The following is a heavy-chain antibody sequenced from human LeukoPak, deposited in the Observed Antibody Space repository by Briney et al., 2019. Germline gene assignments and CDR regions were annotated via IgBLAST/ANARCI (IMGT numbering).Heavy chain of an antibody. CDR3: ARATTVSRNWFDP. CDR1: GGSFSGYY. D-gene: IGHD1-26*01. CDR2: IYYSGST. Sequence: SESLSLTCAVYGGSFSGYYWSWIRPPPGKGLEWIGYIYYSGSTNYNPSLKSRVTISVDTSKNQFCLKLSSVTAADTAVYYCARATTVSRNWFDPWGQGTLVTVSS. J-gene: IGHJ5*02. V-gene: IGHV4-59*01.